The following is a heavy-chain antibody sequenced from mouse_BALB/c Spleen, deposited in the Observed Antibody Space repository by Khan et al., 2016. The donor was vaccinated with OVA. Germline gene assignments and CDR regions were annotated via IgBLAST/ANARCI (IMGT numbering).Heavy chain of an antibody. V-gene: IGHV1-69*02. J-gene: IGHJ4*01. Sequence: QVQLQQSGAELVRPGASVKLSCKASGYTFTNYWINWVKQRPGQGLEWIGNIYPSDNYTNYNQKFKDKATLTVDKSSSTAYIQLSSPTSEDTAVYYCTRGGATVDAMDYWGQGTSVTVSS. D-gene: IGHD1-1*01. CDR1: GYTFTNYW. CDR2: IYPSDNYT. CDR3: TRGGATVDAMDY.